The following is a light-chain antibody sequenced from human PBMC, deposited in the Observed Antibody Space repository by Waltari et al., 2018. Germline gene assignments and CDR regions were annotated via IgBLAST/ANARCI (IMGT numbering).Light chain of an antibody. V-gene: IGLV2-8*01. CDR1: SSDVGAYGH. Sequence: QSALTQPPSASGSPGPSVTISCTGTSSDVGAYGHVSWYQQHPGKAPKLMIYEVTKLPYGVPDRFSCAKAGNSAFLAFSGLQAEDEADYYCSSYGGSNPFNVYGTGTKVIVL. CDR3: SSYGGSNPFNV. J-gene: IGLJ1*01. CDR2: EVT.